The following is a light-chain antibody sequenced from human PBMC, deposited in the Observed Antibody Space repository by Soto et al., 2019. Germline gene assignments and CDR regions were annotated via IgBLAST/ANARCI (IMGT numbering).Light chain of an antibody. CDR2: DAS. CDR3: QQYGTYPWT. J-gene: IGKJ1*01. CDR1: QSISSW. Sequence: DIQMTQSPSTLSASVGDTVTITCRASQSISSWLAWYQQKPGKAPKLLIYDASSLESGVPSRFSGTGYGTEFTLTISSLRPDDFETYYCQQYGTYPWTFGQGTKVEIK. V-gene: IGKV1-5*01.